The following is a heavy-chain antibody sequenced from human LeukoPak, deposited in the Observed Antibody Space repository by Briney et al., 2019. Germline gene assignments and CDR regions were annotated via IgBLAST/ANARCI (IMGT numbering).Heavy chain of an antibody. J-gene: IGHJ4*02. V-gene: IGHV4-34*01. Sequence: SETLSLTCAVYGGSFSGYYWSWIRQPPGKGLEWIGEINHSGSTNYNPSLKSRVTISVDTSKNQFSLKLSSVTAADTAVYYCARGRFTISGWGQGTPVTVSS. D-gene: IGHD3-9*01. CDR1: GGSFSGYY. CDR2: INHSGST. CDR3: ARGRFTISG.